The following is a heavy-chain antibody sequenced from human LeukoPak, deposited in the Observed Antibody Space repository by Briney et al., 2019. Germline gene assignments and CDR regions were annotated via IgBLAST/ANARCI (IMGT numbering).Heavy chain of an antibody. CDR3: ARDRSYCNSIDV. V-gene: IGHV3-21*01. D-gene: IGHD2/OR15-2a*01. J-gene: IGHJ6*02. CDR1: GFTFSSYS. Sequence: GGSLRLSCAASGFTFSSYSMNWVCQAPGEGLEWVSSISSSSSSIYYADSVKGRFTISRDNAKNSLYLQMNSLRAEDTAVYYCARDRSYCNSIDVWGQGTTVTVSS. CDR2: ISSSSSSI.